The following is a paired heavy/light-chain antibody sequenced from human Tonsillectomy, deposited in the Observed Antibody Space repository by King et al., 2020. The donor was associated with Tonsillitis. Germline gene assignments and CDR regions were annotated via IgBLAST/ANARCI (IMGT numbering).Light chain of an antibody. Sequence: DIQMTQSPSTLSASVGDRVTITCRASQSISSWLAWFQQKPGKAPKLLIHEASSLESGVPSRFSGSGSGTEFTLTISSLQPDDFATYYCQQYNSYWTFGQGTKVEIK. CDR3: QQYNSYWT. CDR1: QSISSW. V-gene: IGKV1-5*03. J-gene: IGKJ1*01. CDR2: EAS.
Heavy chain of an antibody. CDR2: ISYDESNK. CDR3: AKEDYGDYGTFDY. J-gene: IGHJ4*02. V-gene: IGHV3-30*18. Sequence: VQPGGSLRLSCAASGFTFSDYGVHWVRQAPGKGLEWVAVISYDESNKYYADSVKGRFTISRDNSKNTLYLQMNSLRAEDTAVYYCAKEDYGDYGTFDYWGQGTLVTVSS. D-gene: IGHD4-17*01. CDR1: GFTFSDYG.